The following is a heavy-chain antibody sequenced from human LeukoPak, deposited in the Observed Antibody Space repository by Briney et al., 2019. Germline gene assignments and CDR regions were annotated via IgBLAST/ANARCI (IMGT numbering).Heavy chain of an antibody. D-gene: IGHD6-19*01. J-gene: IGHJ3*02. Sequence: PSETLSLTCTVSGGSISSSSYYWGWIRQPPGKGLEWIGSIYYSGSTYYNPSLKSRVTISVDTSKNQFSLKLSSVTAADTAVYYCARDLSSGWYLGAFDIWGQGTMVTVSS. CDR2: IYYSGST. CDR1: GGSISSSSYY. CDR3: ARDLSSGWYLGAFDI. V-gene: IGHV4-39*07.